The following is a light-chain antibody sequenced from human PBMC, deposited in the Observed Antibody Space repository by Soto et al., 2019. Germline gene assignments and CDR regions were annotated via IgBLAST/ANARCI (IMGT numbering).Light chain of an antibody. CDR3: QQYNGT. V-gene: IGKV1-5*03. J-gene: IGKJ1*01. CDR1: QTISSW. Sequence: AXVGDRVTITCRASQTISSWLAWYQQKLGKAPKLLIYKASSLEGGVPSRFSGSGSGTEFTLTISSLQPDDSATYYCQQYNGTFGQGTKVEVK. CDR2: KAS.